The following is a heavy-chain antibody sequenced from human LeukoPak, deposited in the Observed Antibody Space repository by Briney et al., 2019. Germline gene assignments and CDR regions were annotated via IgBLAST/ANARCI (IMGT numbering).Heavy chain of an antibody. CDR3: ARVEIDWFDP. V-gene: IGHV4-59*12. CDR2: IYYSGST. CDR1: GGSISSYY. J-gene: IGHJ5*02. Sequence: SETLSLTCTVSGGSISSYYWSWIRQPPGKGLEWIGYIYYSGSTNYNPSLKSRVTMSVDTPKNQFSLKLSSVTAADTAVYYYARVEIDWFDPWGQGTLVTVSS.